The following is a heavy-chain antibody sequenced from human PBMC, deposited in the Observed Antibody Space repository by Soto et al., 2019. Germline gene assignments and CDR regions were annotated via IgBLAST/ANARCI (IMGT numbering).Heavy chain of an antibody. D-gene: IGHD3-22*01. Sequence: GGSLRLSCAASGFTFSNAWMSWVRQAPGKGLEWVGRIKSKTDGGTTDYAAPVKGRFTISRDDSKNTLYLQMNSLKTEDTAVYYCTTGRWYYDSSAYYSRYYYGMDVWGQGTTVTVSS. V-gene: IGHV3-15*01. CDR3: TTGRWYYDSSAYYSRYYYGMDV. CDR2: IKSKTDGGTT. J-gene: IGHJ6*02. CDR1: GFTFSNAW.